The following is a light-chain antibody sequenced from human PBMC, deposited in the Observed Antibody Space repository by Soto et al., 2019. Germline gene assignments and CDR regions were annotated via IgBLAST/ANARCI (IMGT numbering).Light chain of an antibody. CDR3: SSYISSSPFVV. J-gene: IGLJ2*01. CDR1: SRDVGGYNY. V-gene: IGLV2-14*01. Sequence: QSVLTQPASVSGSPGQSITISCTGTSRDVGGYNYVFWHQQHPGKAPKVIITEVSNRPSGVSNRFSGSKSGNTASLPISGLQAEDEDDYYCSSYISSSPFVVFGGGTKLTVL. CDR2: EVS.